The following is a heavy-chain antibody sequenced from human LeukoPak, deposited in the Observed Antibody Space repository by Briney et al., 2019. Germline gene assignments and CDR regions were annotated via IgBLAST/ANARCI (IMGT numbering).Heavy chain of an antibody. J-gene: IGHJ4*02. CDR2: INHSGST. D-gene: IGHD3-10*01. CDR3: ARASGGYPNYFDY. V-gene: IGHV4-34*01. CDR1: GGSFSGYY. Sequence: SETLSLTCAVYGGSFSGYYWSWIRQPPGKGLEWIGEINHSGSTNYNPSLKSRATISVDTSKNQFSLKLSSVTAADTVVYYCARASGGYPNYFDYWGQGTLVTVSS.